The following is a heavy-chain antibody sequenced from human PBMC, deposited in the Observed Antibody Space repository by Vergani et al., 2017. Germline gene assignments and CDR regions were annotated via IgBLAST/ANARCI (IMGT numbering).Heavy chain of an antibody. CDR3: AKDLRSGSYPY. D-gene: IGHD3-10*01. CDR1: GFTFSSYA. Sequence: EVQLLESGGGLVQPGGSLRLFCAASGFTFSSYAMSWVRQAPGKGLEWVSAISGSGGSTYYADSVKGRFTISRDNTKNTLYLQMNSLRAEDTAVYYCAKDLRSGSYPYWGQGTLVTVSS. V-gene: IGHV3-23*01. J-gene: IGHJ4*02. CDR2: ISGSGGST.